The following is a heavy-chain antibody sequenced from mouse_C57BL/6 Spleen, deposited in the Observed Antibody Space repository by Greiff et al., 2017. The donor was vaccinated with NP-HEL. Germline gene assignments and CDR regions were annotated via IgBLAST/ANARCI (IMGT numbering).Heavy chain of an antibody. CDR3: AREGYSNYERFAY. CDR2: ISDGGSYT. CDR1: GFTFSSYA. V-gene: IGHV5-4*01. D-gene: IGHD2-5*01. Sequence: EVQRVESGGGLVKPGGSLKLSCAASGFTFSSYAMSWVRQTPEKRLEWVATISDGGSYTYYPDNVKGRFTISRDNAKNNLYLQRSHLKSEDTAMYYCAREGYSNYERFAYWGQGTLVTVSA. J-gene: IGHJ3*01.